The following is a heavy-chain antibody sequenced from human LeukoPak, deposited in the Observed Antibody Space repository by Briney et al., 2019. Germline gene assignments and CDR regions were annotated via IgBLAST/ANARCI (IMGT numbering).Heavy chain of an antibody. V-gene: IGHV4-39*07. CDR1: GGSISSSSYY. CDR2: IYYSGST. D-gene: IGHD6-19*01. CDR3: ARDQLVWYSSGGGYFDY. J-gene: IGHJ4*02. Sequence: SETLSLTCTVSGGSISSSSYYWGWIRQPPGKGLEWIGSIYYSGSTYYNPSLKSRVTISVDTSKNQFSLKLSSVTAADTAVYYCARDQLVWYSSGGGYFDYWGQGTLVTDSS.